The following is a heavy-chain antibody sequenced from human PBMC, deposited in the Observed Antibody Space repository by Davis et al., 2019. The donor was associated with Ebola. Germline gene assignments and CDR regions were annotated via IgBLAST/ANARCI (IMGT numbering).Heavy chain of an antibody. CDR3: ARGRIAAREYYFDY. J-gene: IGHJ4*02. V-gene: IGHV1-69*01. CDR1: GGTFSSYA. D-gene: IGHD6-6*01. Sequence: SCKASGGTFSSYAISWVRQAPGQGLEWMGGIIPIFGTANYAQKFQGRVTITADESTSTAYMELSSLRSEDTAVYYCARGRIAAREYYFDYWGQGTLVTVSS. CDR2: IIPIFGTA.